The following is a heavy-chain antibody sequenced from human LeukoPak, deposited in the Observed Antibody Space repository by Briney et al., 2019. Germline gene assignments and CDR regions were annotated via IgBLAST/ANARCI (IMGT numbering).Heavy chain of an antibody. V-gene: IGHV3-7*01. J-gene: IGHJ4*02. CDR3: AKRYNWNDEYFDY. CDR2: IKQDGSEK. D-gene: IGHD1-1*01. CDR1: GFSLSSYW. Sequence: GGSLRLSCAASGFSLSSYWMTWVRQAPGKGLEWVANIKQDGSEKYYVDSVKGRFTISRDNAKNSLYLQMNSLRAEDTAVYYCAKRYNWNDEYFDYWGQGTLVTVSS.